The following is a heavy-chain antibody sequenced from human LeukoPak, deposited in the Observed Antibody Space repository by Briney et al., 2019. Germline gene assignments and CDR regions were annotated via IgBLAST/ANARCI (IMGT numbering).Heavy chain of an antibody. CDR2: INPNSGGT. Sequence: ASVKVSCKASGYTFTGYYMHWVRQAPGQGLEWMGWINPNSGGTNYAQKFQGRVTMTRDTSISTDYMELSRLRSDDTAVYYCARDRSWEIVVVVAATHFWFDPWAQGTLVTVSS. CDR3: ARDRSWEIVVVVAATHFWFDP. J-gene: IGHJ5*02. CDR1: GYTFTGYY. V-gene: IGHV1-2*02. D-gene: IGHD2-15*01.